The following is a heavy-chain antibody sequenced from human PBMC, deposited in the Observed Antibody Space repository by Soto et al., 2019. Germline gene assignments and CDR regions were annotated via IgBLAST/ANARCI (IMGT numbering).Heavy chain of an antibody. CDR1: GDTFNFYS. V-gene: IGHV1-69*04. CDR2: VNPILSMS. CDR3: ATSYGSGYRAFDF. Sequence: QVQLVQSGAEVKRPGSSVKVSCKASGDTFNFYSINWVRQAPGLGLEWMGRVNPILSMSNYAQRFQGRVTRTADKSTSTVYMELSGLRSEDTAIYYCATSYGSGYRAFDFWGQGALVTVSS. J-gene: IGHJ4*02. D-gene: IGHD3-10*01.